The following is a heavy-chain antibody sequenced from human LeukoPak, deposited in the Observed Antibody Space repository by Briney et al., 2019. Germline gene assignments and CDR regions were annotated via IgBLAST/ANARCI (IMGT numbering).Heavy chain of an antibody. J-gene: IGHJ4*02. D-gene: IGHD1-1*01. V-gene: IGHV6-1*01. CDR3: ARAYNFAFGY. Sequence: SQTLSLTCAISGDSVSGNSVSWHWIRQSPSRGLEWLGRTYRRSKWYNDYAVSVKSRVTINPDASKNQFSLHLNSVTPEDTAVYYCARAYNFAFGYWGQGTLVTVFS. CDR2: TYRRSKWYN. CDR1: GDSVSGNSVS.